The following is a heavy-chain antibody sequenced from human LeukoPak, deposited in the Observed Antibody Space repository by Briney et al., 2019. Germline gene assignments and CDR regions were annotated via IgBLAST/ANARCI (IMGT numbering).Heavy chain of an antibody. Sequence: GGSLRLSCAASRFPFRTYNMHWVRQAPGKGLEWVAVISNDGSDKYYADSVKGRFTISRGNSQNTLYLQMNTLKTEDTAVYFCARDRGAFDYWGQGTLVTVSS. CDR3: ARDRGAFDY. CDR1: RFPFRTYN. V-gene: IGHV3-30*19. J-gene: IGHJ4*02. CDR2: ISNDGSDK. D-gene: IGHD3-10*01.